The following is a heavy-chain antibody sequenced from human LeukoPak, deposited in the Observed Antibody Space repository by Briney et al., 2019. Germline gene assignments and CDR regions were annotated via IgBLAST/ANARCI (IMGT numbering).Heavy chain of an antibody. CDR1: GFTFDDYA. D-gene: IGHD6-19*01. J-gene: IGHJ5*02. CDR2: ISYDGSNK. Sequence: PGGSLRLSCAASGFTFDDYAMHWVRQAPGKGLEWVAVISYDGSNKYYADSVKGRFTISRDNSKNTLYLQMNSLRAEDTAVYYCAKDRLKYSSGLSPPWGQGTLVTVSS. V-gene: IGHV3-30*18. CDR3: AKDRLKYSSGLSPP.